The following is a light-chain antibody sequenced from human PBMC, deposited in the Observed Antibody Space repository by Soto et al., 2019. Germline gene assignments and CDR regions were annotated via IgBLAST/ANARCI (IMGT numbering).Light chain of an antibody. J-gene: IGLJ2*01. CDR3: VLYMRSGISV. CDR2: NTN. Sequence: QTVVTPEPSFSVSPGGTVTLTCGLSSDSVSASHFPSGYQQTPAQAPRTLIYNTNTRSSGVPDRFSGSILGNRAALTITGAQADDESDYYCVLYMRSGISVFGGGTKLTVL. CDR1: SDSVSASHF. V-gene: IGLV8-61*01.